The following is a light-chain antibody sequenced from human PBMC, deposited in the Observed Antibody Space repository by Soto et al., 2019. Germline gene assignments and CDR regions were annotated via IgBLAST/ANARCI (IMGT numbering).Light chain of an antibody. CDR3: QQYNSYSPIT. J-gene: IGKJ3*01. CDR1: QSISSW. CDR2: DAS. V-gene: IGKV1-5*01. Sequence: DIQMTQSPSTLSASVGDRVTITCRASQSISSWLAWYQQKPGKAPKLLIYDASSLESGVPSRFSGSGSGTEFTLTISSLRPDEFATYYCQQYNSYSPITVGRGTRVDIK.